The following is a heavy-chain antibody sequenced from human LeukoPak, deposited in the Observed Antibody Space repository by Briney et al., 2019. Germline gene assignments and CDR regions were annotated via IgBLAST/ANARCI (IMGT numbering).Heavy chain of an antibody. Sequence: GGSLRLSCAASGFTFSSYSMNWVRQAPEKGLEWVSSISSSSSYIYYADSVKGRFTISRDNAKNSLYLQMNSLRAEDTAVYYCARDPNDPGAFDIWGQGTMVTVSS. CDR2: ISSSSSYI. CDR1: GFTFSSYS. V-gene: IGHV3-21*01. CDR3: ARDPNDPGAFDI. J-gene: IGHJ3*02. D-gene: IGHD3-16*01.